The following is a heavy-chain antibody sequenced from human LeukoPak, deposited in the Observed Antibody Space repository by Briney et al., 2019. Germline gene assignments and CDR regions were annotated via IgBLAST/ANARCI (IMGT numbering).Heavy chain of an antibody. CDR3: ARDRGYSSFDY. J-gene: IGHJ4*02. V-gene: IGHV3-7*01. D-gene: IGHD4-23*01. CDR1: AFTFSNYW. Sequence: GGSLRLSCAASAFTFSNYWMSWVRQAPGKGLEWVANIKEDGSEINYVDSVKGRFTISRDNAKDSLYLQMNSLTVDDTAVYYCARDRGYSSFDYWGQGTLVTVSS. CDR2: IKEDGSEI.